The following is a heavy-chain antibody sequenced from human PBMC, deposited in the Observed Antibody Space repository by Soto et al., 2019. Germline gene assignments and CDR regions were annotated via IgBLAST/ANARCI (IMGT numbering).Heavy chain of an antibody. Sequence: QVQLVESGGGVVQPGRSLRLSCASSGFSFSTHGMQWVRQAPGKGLEWMAIISYDGFIKYSADDVKGRFTISRDNSKNTLFLQMDSLRAEDSAVYYCAKDLKASGGHSGTLNYYYGMDVWGQGTTVIVSS. CDR2: ISYDGFIK. J-gene: IGHJ6*02. CDR1: GFSFSTHG. D-gene: IGHD3-10*01. V-gene: IGHV3-30*18. CDR3: AKDLKASGGHSGTLNYYYGMDV.